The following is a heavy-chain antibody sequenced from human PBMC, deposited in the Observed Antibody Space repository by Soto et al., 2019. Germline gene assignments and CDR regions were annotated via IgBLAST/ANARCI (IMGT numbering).Heavy chain of an antibody. V-gene: IGHV3-23*01. CDR2: LSSNGGST. D-gene: IGHD3-3*01. Sequence: PGGSLRLSCAASGFTFSSFGMNWVRQAPGKGLEWVSSLSSNGGSTYYAESVKGRFTISRDNAKNTLFLQMDSLRAEDTAVYFCAKSKDSTIFGVVIYYFDTWGQGALVTSPQ. CDR1: GFTFSSFG. CDR3: AKSKDSTIFGVVIYYFDT. J-gene: IGHJ4*02.